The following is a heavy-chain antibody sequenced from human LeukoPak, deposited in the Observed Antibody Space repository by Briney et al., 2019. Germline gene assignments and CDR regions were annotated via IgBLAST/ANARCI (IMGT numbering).Heavy chain of an antibody. CDR1: GGSVSGYY. J-gene: IGHJ4*02. CDR3: ARDSESYSSSWSAPFDY. D-gene: IGHD6-13*01. CDR2: INHSGST. V-gene: IGHV4-34*01. Sequence: SENMSLTCAVYGGSVSGYYWSWIRQPPGKGLEWIGEINHSGSTNYNPSLKSRVTISVDTSKNQFSLKLSSVTAADTAVYYCARDSESYSSSWSAPFDYWGQGTLVTVSS.